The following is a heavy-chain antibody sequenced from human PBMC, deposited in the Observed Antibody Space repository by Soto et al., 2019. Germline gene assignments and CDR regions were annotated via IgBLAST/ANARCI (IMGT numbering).Heavy chain of an antibody. CDR3: ASAAREYYYYGMDV. Sequence: EVQLLESGGGLVQPGGSLRLSCAASGFTFSSYAMSWVRQAPGKGLEWVSGISGSGGSTYYADSVKGRFTISRDNSXNTLYLQMNSLRAEDTAVYYCASAAREYYYYGMDVWGQGTTVTVSS. CDR1: GFTFSSYA. V-gene: IGHV3-23*01. J-gene: IGHJ6*02. CDR2: ISGSGGST.